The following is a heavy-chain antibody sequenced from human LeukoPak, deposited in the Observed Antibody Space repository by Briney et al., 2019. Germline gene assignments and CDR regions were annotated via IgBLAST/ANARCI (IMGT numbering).Heavy chain of an antibody. D-gene: IGHD3-22*01. V-gene: IGHV4-34*01. Sequence: TSETLSHTCAVYGGSFSGYYWSWIRQPPGKGLEWIGEINQSGDTNYNPSLKSRVTISIDTSKNQLSLKLTSVTAADTAVYYCAIMSGYYYDSSGYSFDYWGQGTLVTVSS. CDR2: INQSGDT. CDR3: AIMSGYYYDSSGYSFDY. CDR1: GGSFSGYY. J-gene: IGHJ4*02.